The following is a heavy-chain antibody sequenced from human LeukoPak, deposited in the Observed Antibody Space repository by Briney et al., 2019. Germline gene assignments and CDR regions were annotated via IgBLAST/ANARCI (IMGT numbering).Heavy chain of an antibody. CDR1: GGSISSGSYY. V-gene: IGHV4-61*02. CDR2: IYTSGST. D-gene: IGHD2-21*01. CDR3: ARDWTVVVGAFDI. J-gene: IGHJ3*02. Sequence: SETLSLTCTVSGGSISSGSYYWSWIRQPAGKGLEWIGRIYTSGSTNYNPSLKSRVTISVDTSKNQFSLKLSSVTAADTAVYYCARDWTVVVGAFDIWGQGTMVTVSS.